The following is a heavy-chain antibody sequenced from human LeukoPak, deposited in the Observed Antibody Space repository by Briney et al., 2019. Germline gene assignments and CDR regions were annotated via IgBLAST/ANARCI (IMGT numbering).Heavy chain of an antibody. V-gene: IGHV4-38-2*02. CDR3: AREGWGSVYAFDI. J-gene: IGHJ3*02. Sequence: PSETLSLTCAVSGYSISSGYYWGWIRQPPGKGLEWIGSLYHSGSTYYNPSLKSRVTISVDTSKNQFSLKLSSVTAADTAVYYCAREGWGSVYAFDIWGQGTMVTVSS. CDR2: LYHSGST. D-gene: IGHD7-27*01. CDR1: GYSISSGYY.